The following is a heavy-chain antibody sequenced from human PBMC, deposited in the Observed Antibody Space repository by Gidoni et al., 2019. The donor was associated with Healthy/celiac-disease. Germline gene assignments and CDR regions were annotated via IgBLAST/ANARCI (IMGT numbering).Heavy chain of an antibody. CDR1: GGTFSSYA. Sequence: QVQLVQSGAEVKKPGSSVKVSCKASGGTFSSYAITWVRQAPGQGLEWMGRIIPILGIANYAQKFQGRVTITADKSTSTAYMELSSLRSEDTAVYYCARAGEVGATPWGGNWYFDLWGRGTLVTVSS. CDR3: ARAGEVGATPWGGNWYFDL. V-gene: IGHV1-69*04. CDR2: IIPILGIA. J-gene: IGHJ2*01. D-gene: IGHD1-26*01.